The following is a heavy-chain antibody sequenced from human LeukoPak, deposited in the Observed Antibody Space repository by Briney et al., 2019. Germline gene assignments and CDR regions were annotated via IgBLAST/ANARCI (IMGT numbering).Heavy chain of an antibody. CDR3: ARRNTADASIDF. CDR2: IYYSGST. V-gene: IGHV4-59*01. CDR1: GGSISSYY. D-gene: IGHD4-17*01. Sequence: SETLSLTCTVSGGSISSYYWSWTRQPPGKGLEWIGYIYYSGSTNYNPSLKSRVTISVDTSKNQFSLKLSSVTAADTAVYYCARRNTADASIDFWGQGTLVTASS. J-gene: IGHJ4*02.